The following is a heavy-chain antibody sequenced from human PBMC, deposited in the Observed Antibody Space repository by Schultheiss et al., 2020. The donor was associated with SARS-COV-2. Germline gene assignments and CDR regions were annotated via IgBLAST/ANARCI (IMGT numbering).Heavy chain of an antibody. CDR2: ISGSGGST. J-gene: IGHJ3*02. CDR1: GFTFSSYA. V-gene: IGHV3-23*01. CDR3: AKGSDAFDI. Sequence: GGSLRLSCVASGFTFSSYAMSWVRQAPGKGLEWVSAISGSGGSTYYADSVKGRFTISRDNSKNTLYLQMNSLRTEDTALYYCAKGSDAFDIWGQGTMVTVSS.